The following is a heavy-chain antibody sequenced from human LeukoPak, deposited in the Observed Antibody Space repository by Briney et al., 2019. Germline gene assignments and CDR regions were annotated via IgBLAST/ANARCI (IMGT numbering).Heavy chain of an antibody. CDR2: ISSGSDTI. Sequence: GGSVRLSCAASGFTFSSYSMSWVPQAPGEGLEWVSYISSGSDTIYYADSVKGRFTISRDNAKNSLYLQMNSLRDEETAVYYCARKYEQTWGQGTLDTVSS. CDR1: GFTFSSYS. J-gene: IGHJ4*02. CDR3: ARKYEQT. D-gene: IGHD2-2*01. V-gene: IGHV3-48*02.